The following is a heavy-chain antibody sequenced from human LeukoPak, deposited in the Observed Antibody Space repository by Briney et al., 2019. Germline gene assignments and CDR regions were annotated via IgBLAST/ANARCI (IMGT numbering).Heavy chain of an antibody. CDR3: ARTLTTVVPGGRFDL. Sequence: GGSLRLSCAASGFTFSSYWMSWVRQAPGKGLEWVANIKQDGSEKYYVDSVKGRFTISRDNAKNSLYLQMNSLRAEDTAVYYCARTLTTVVPGGRFDLWGRGTLVTVSS. D-gene: IGHD4-23*01. J-gene: IGHJ2*01. CDR1: GFTFSSYW. CDR2: IKQDGSEK. V-gene: IGHV3-7*01.